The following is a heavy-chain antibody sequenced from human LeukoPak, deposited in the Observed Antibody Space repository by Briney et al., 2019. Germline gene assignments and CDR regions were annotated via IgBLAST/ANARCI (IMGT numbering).Heavy chain of an antibody. CDR1: GYTFTCYY. J-gene: IGHJ4*02. D-gene: IGHD7-27*01. Sequence: ASVKVSCKASGYTFTCYYMHWVRHAPGQGLEWMGWINPNSGGTNSAQKFQGRVTMTRDTSISTAYMELTRLRSDDTAVYYCARGPHWDPHFDYWGQGTLVTVSS. CDR3: ARGPHWDPHFDY. CDR2: INPNSGGT. V-gene: IGHV1-2*02.